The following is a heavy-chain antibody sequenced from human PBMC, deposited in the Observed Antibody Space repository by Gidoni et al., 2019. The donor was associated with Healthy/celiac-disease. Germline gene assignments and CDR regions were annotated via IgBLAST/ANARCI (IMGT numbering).Heavy chain of an antibody. CDR1: GGSISSSSYY. CDR3: ARQPRRVRGVIITSGWFDP. V-gene: IGHV4-39*01. D-gene: IGHD3-10*01. Sequence: QLQLQESGPGLVKPSETLSLTCTVSGGSISSSSYYWGWIRPPPGKGLEWIGSIYYSGSTYYNPSLKSRVTISVDTSKNQFSLKLSSVTAADTAVYYCARQPRRVRGVIITSGWFDPWGQGTLVTVSS. J-gene: IGHJ5*02. CDR2: IYYSGST.